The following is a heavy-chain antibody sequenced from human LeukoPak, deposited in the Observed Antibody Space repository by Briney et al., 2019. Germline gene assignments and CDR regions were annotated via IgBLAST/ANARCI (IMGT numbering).Heavy chain of an antibody. CDR2: INPSGSST. CDR1: GYTFTSYY. Sequence: ASVKVSCKASGYTFTSYYMHWVRQAPGQGLEWMGLINPSGSSTSYAQKFQGRLSLTRDMSTSTDYMELSSLRSEDTAVYYCARDRASLRAGTGWYFDYWGQGTLVTVSS. D-gene: IGHD6-19*01. CDR3: ARDRASLRAGTGWYFDY. J-gene: IGHJ4*02. V-gene: IGHV1-46*01.